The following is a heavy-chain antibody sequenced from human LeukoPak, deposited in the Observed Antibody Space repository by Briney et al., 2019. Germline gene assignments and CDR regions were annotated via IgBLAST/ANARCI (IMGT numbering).Heavy chain of an antibody. J-gene: IGHJ4*02. CDR1: GDXISSFY. Sequence: SETLSLTCTVSGDXISSFYCSWIRQPPGKGLEWIAYMYYSGSTNYNPSLKSRVTISVDTSESQFSLKLSSVTAADTAVYYCARGSPDTPFDYWGQGTLVTVSS. D-gene: IGHD2-15*01. CDR3: ARGSPDTPFDY. CDR2: MYYSGST. V-gene: IGHV4-59*01.